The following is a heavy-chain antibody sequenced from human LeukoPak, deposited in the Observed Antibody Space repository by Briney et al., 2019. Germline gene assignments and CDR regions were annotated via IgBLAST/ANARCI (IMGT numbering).Heavy chain of an antibody. J-gene: IGHJ4*02. V-gene: IGHV3-30*02. CDR1: GFTFSSYG. CDR3: ARPTTVTTSRRVGFDY. D-gene: IGHD4-17*01. Sequence: GGSLRLSCTTSGFTFSSYGMHWVRQAPGKGLEWVAFIQYDGSYKYYADSVKGRFTISRDNSKNTLYLQMNSLRAEDTAVYYCARPTTVTTSRRVGFDYWGQGTLVTVSS. CDR2: IQYDGSYK.